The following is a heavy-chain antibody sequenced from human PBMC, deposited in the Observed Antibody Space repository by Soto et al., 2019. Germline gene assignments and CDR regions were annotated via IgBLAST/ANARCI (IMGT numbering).Heavy chain of an antibody. Sequence: EVNLLESGGGVVQPGESLRISCVGSGFTFKNYAMTWVRQAPGKGLEWVSGTTGSGANKHYADSGRGRFTISRDNSKKPLYLEMNNLKDADTALYYCAKDGDFGEDGPAEYFEHGGQGNLGTVSS. D-gene: IGHD4-17*01. J-gene: IGHJ1*01. CDR2: TTGSGANK. V-gene: IGHV3-23*01. CDR1: GFTFKNYA. CDR3: AKDGDFGEDGPAEYFEH.